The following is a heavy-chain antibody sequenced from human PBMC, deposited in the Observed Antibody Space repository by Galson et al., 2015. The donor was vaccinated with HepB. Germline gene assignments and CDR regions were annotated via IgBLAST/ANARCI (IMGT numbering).Heavy chain of an antibody. D-gene: IGHD2-15*01. CDR1: GGSISNSNYY. J-gene: IGHJ6*03. Sequence: ETLSLTCTVSGGSISNSNYYWGWIRQPPGKGLEWIGNIYYSGSTSYNPSLKSRVTMSIDTSKNQFSLKLSSVTAADTTVYYCARVLRYSFYMDVWGKGTTVTVSS. V-gene: IGHV4-39*01. CDR2: IYYSGST. CDR3: ARVLRYSFYMDV.